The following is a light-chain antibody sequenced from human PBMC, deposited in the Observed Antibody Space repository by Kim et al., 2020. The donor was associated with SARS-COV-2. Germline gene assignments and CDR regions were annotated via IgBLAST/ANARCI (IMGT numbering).Light chain of an antibody. CDR3: QHYGSGWT. Sequence: EIVLTQSPGTLSLSPGEGATLSCRASQSVSSFYLAWYQQKPGQAPRLLIFATSRRASGIPDRFSGSGSGTDFTLTISRLEPEDFAVYYWQHYGSGWTFGQGTKVDIK. CDR2: ATS. J-gene: IGKJ1*01. V-gene: IGKV3-20*01. CDR1: QSVSSFY.